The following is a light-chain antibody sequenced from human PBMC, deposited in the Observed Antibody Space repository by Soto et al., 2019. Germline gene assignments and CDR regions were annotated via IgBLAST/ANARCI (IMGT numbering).Light chain of an antibody. J-gene: IGLJ1*01. Sequence: QSVLTQPASVSGSPGQSITISCTGTSSDVGAYKYVSWYQQHPGEAPKLMIYEVSNRPSGVSNRFSGSKSGNTASLTISGLQAEDEADYYCSSYTSSSPCVFGTGTKLTGL. V-gene: IGLV2-14*01. CDR2: EVS. CDR1: SSDVGAYKY. CDR3: SSYTSSSPCV.